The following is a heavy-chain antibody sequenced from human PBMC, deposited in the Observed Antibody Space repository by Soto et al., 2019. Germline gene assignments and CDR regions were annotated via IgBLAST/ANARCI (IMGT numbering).Heavy chain of an antibody. D-gene: IGHD6-19*01. CDR2: IYYSGST. CDR1: GGSISSYY. Sequence: PSETLSLTCTVSGGSISSYYWSWIRQPPGKGLEWIGYIYYSGSTNYNPSLKSRVTISVDTSKNQFSLKLSSVTAADTAVYYCARLVVEKQWLDRFDPWGQGTLVTVSS. J-gene: IGHJ5*02. CDR3: ARLVVEKQWLDRFDP. V-gene: IGHV4-59*08.